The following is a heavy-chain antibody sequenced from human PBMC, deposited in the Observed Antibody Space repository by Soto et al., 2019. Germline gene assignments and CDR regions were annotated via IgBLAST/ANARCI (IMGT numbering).Heavy chain of an antibody. CDR1: GGSVSSGSYY. CDR2: IYYSVST. J-gene: IGHJ4*02. D-gene: IGHD3-22*01. CDR3: ARGRRYYYDNTGPYYFEH. Sequence: SETLSLTCTVSGGSVSSGSYYWSWIRQPPGKGLGCIAYIYYSVSTNYHPSLKSRVTISVDTSKNQFSLKLTSVTAADKAVYYCARGRRYYYDNTGPYYFEHWGQATLVTVSS. V-gene: IGHV4-61*01.